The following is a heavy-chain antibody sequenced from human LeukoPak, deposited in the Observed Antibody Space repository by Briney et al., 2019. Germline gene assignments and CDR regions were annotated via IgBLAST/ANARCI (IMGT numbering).Heavy chain of an antibody. CDR3: AKDTSIGKFCTNGVCSPFDY. CDR1: GFTFSSYT. V-gene: IGHV3-23*01. CDR2: ISDSGDYT. D-gene: IGHD2-8*01. Sequence: QPGGSLRLSCAGSGFTFSSYTMSWVRQAPGQGLEWVSVISDSGDYTSYADSVRGRFTISRDNSRNTLYLQMISLSPEDTAVYYCAKDTSIGKFCTNGVCSPFDYWGQGTLVTVSS. J-gene: IGHJ4*02.